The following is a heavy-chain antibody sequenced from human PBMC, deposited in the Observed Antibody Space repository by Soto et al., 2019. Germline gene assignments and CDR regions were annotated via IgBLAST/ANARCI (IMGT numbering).Heavy chain of an antibody. Sequence: ASVKVSCKASGYTFTSYGISWVRQAPGQGLEWMGWISAYNGNTNYAQKLQGRVTMTTDTSTSTAYMELRSLRSDDTAVYYCARDEYSSSPGGMDVWGQGTTVTVSS. D-gene: IGHD6-6*01. J-gene: IGHJ6*02. CDR2: ISAYNGNT. V-gene: IGHV1-18*01. CDR3: ARDEYSSSPGGMDV. CDR1: GYTFTSYG.